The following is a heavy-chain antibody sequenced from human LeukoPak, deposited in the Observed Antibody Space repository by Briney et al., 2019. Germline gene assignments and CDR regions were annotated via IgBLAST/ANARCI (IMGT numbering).Heavy chain of an antibody. D-gene: IGHD6-13*01. Sequence: PGGSLRLSCAASGFTFGTFGMSWVRQAPGKGLEWVSDISGSGGSTYYADSVKGRFTISRDNSKNTLYLQMNRLRAEDTAVYYCAKRGLAAALFRWGQGTLVTVSS. J-gene: IGHJ4*02. CDR3: AKRGLAAALFR. CDR1: GFTFGTFG. CDR2: ISGSGGST. V-gene: IGHV3-23*01.